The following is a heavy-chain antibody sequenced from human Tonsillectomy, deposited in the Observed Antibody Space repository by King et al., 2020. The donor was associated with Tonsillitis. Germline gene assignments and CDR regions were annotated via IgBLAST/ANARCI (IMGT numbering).Heavy chain of an antibody. CDR3: TRGGVTGSSPPCP. CDR1: GYTFTNFD. V-gene: IGHV1-8*02. D-gene: IGHD6-6*01. Sequence: QLVQSGAEVKKPGASVNVSCKGSGYTFTNFDINWVRQASGQGLEWMAWNNPNTGETGYGQKFQGRISVTRDTGISTAYLELTDLRSDDTAVYYCTRGGVTGSSPPCPWGQGTLVTVSP. J-gene: IGHJ5*02. CDR2: NNPNTGET.